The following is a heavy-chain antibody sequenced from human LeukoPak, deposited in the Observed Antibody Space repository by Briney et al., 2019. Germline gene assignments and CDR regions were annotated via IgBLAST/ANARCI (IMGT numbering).Heavy chain of an antibody. J-gene: IGHJ4*02. V-gene: IGHV2-5*02. CDR3: AHTYSSGWNFDY. CDR2: HYWDDDK. CDR1: GFSLSSSGVG. Sequence: SGPTLVNPTRTLTLTCTFSGFSLSSSGVGVGWIRQPPGKALEWLALHYWDDDKRYSPSLKSRLTITKDTSKNQVVLTMTNMNPVDTATYYCAHTYSSGWNFDYWGQGTLVTVSS. D-gene: IGHD6-19*01.